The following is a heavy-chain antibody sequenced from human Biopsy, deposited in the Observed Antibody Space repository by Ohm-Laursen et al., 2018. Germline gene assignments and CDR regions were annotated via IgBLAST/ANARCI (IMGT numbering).Heavy chain of an antibody. J-gene: IGHJ4*02. CDR3: AREAIGYQLPCDD. CDR1: TGIFTSYG. Sequence: VSSVKASCKAPTGIFTSYGIIWVRQAPGQGLEWMGRFIPIPRTTVYAQTFLGRVTITADSPTSTVDMKLTSLTSDDTAVYFCAREAIGYQLPCDDWGQGTLVTVSS. D-gene: IGHD2-2*01. V-gene: IGHV1-69*11. CDR2: FIPIPRTT.